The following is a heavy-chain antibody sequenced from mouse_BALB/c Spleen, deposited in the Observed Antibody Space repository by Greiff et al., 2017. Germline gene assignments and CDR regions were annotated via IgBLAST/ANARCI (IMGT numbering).Heavy chain of an antibody. CDR1: GFTFSSFG. CDR3: ARNDYDGSFAY. Sequence: EVKLVESGGGLVQPGGSRKLSCAASGFTFSSFGMHWVRQAPEKGLEWVAYISSGSSTIYYADTVKGRFTISRDNPKNTLFLQMTSLRSEDTAMYYCARNDYDGSFAYWGQGTLVTVSA. CDR2: ISSGSSTI. V-gene: IGHV5-17*02. D-gene: IGHD2-4*01. J-gene: IGHJ3*01.